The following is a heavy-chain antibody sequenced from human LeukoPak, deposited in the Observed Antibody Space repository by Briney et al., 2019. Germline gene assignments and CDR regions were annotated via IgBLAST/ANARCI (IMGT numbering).Heavy chain of an antibody. V-gene: IGHV4-39*01. CDR1: GGSISSSSYY. CDR3: ARQDYGGNSEIGY. CDR2: IYYSGST. D-gene: IGHD4-23*01. Sequence: SETLSLTCTVSGGSISSSSYYWGWIRQPPGKGLEWIGSIYYSGSTNYNPSLKSRVTISVDTSKNQFSLKLSSVTAADTAVYYCARQDYGGNSEIGYWGQGTLVTVSS. J-gene: IGHJ4*02.